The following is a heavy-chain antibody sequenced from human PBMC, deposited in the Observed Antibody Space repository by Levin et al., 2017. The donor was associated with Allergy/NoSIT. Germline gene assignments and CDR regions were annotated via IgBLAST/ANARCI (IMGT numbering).Heavy chain of an antibody. CDR1: GGILRSYA. D-gene: IGHD1-26*01. V-gene: IGHV1-69*13. Sequence: SVKVSCKASGGILRSYAISWVRQAPGQGLEWMGGIIAIFGTANYAQKFQGRVTITADESTTTVYMELSSLRSEDTAVYYCARGPSYSGTAGPFDPWGQGTLVTVSS. CDR2: IIAIFGTA. J-gene: IGHJ5*02. CDR3: ARGPSYSGTAGPFDP.